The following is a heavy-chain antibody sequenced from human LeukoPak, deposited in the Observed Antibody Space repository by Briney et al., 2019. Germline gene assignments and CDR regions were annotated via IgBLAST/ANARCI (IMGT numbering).Heavy chain of an antibody. CDR2: ISSGSSDI. Sequence: GGSLRLSCVASGFTFSAYSVNWVRRAPGKGLEWVSSISSGSSDIRYADSLKGRITISRDNAKNSLYLQMYSLRAEDTAVYFCARDRILAGYYPPDALDMWGQGTMVTVSS. CDR1: GFTFSAYS. D-gene: IGHD3-9*01. CDR3: ARDRILAGYYPPDALDM. V-gene: IGHV3-21*06. J-gene: IGHJ3*02.